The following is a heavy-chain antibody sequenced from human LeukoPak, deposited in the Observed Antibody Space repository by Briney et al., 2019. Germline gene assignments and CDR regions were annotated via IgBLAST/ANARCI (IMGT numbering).Heavy chain of an antibody. D-gene: IGHD6-13*01. CDR1: GYSFSTYR. CDR3: ASSIAAAGIGQNTFDI. V-gene: IGHV5-10-1*01. J-gene: IGHJ3*02. CDR2: IDPSDFYT. Sequence: GESLMISCKGSGYSFSTYRISWVRQMPGKGLEWMGKIDPSDFYTDYSPSFQGHVTFSADTSISTAFLQWSSLKTSDTAIYYCASSIAAAGIGQNTFDIWGQGTVVAVSS.